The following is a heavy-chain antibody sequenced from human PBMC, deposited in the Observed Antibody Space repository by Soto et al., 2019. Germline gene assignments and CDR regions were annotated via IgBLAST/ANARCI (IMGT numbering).Heavy chain of an antibody. CDR1: GFTFSSYG. J-gene: IGHJ5*02. V-gene: IGHV3-33*01. CDR3: ARANYCTNGVCYYSGWFDP. CDR2: IWYDGSNK. Sequence: PGGSLRLSCAASGFTFSSYGMHWVRQAPGKGLEWVAVIWYDGSNKYYADSVKGRFTISRDNSKNTLYLQMNSLRAEDTAVYYCARANYCTNGVCYYSGWFDPWGQGTLVTVSS. D-gene: IGHD2-8*01.